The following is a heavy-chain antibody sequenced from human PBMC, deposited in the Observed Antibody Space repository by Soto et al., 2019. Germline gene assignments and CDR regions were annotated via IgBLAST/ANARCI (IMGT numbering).Heavy chain of an antibody. D-gene: IGHD3-10*01. V-gene: IGHV1-69*06. CDR1: GGTFSSYA. J-gene: IGHJ6*02. CDR3: ARRGPTMVRGADYGMDV. CDR2: IIPIFGTA. Sequence: SVKVSCKASGGTFSSYAISWVRQAPGQGLEWMGGIIPIFGTANYAQKFQGRVTITADKSTSTAYMELSSLRSEDTAVYYCARRGPTMVRGADYGMDVWGQGTTVTVSS.